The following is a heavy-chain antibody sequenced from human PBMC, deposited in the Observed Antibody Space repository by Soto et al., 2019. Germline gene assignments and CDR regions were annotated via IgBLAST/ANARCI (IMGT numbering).Heavy chain of an antibody. D-gene: IGHD6-19*01. CDR1: GFTVSSNY. CDR2: IYSGGST. CDR3: ARDRYHHVAASGWWDYYYGMDV. J-gene: IGHJ6*02. Sequence: GGSLRLSCAASGFTVSSNYMSWVRRAPGKGLEWVSVIYSGGSTYYVDSVKGRFTISRDNAKNSLYLQMNSLRAEDTAVYYCARDRYHHVAASGWWDYYYGMDVWGQGTTVTVSS. V-gene: IGHV3-66*01.